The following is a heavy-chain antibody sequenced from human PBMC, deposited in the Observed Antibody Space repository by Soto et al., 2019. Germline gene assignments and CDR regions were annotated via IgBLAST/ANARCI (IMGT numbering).Heavy chain of an antibody. V-gene: IGHV1-2*02. Sequence: ASVKVSCKASGYTFTVYYMHWVRQAPGQGLEWMGWINPKSGGTMYPQKFQGRVTMTWDTSISTAYMALTRLRSDDTAVYYCARDLAKGGGSAGFDFWGQGTLVTVSS. CDR2: INPKSGGT. D-gene: IGHD1-26*01. CDR1: GYTFTVYY. CDR3: ARDLAKGGGSAGFDF. J-gene: IGHJ4*02.